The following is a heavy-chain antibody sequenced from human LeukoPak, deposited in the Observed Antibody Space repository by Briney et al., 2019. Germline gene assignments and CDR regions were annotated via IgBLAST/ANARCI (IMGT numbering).Heavy chain of an antibody. Sequence: PSQTLSLTCSVSGGSISSGDYYWSWIRQPPGKGLEWIGYIYYSGGTYYNPSLKSRVTISVDTSKNQFSLKLSSVTAADTAVYYCAREMVRGVIMLFDYWGQGTLVTVSS. D-gene: IGHD3-10*01. CDR3: AREMVRGVIMLFDY. CDR2: IYYSGGT. V-gene: IGHV4-30-4*08. CDR1: GGSISSGDYY. J-gene: IGHJ4*02.